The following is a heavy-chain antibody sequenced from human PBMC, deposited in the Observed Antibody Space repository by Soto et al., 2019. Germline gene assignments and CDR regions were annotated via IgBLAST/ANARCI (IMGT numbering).Heavy chain of an antibody. CDR3: ARVPDR. J-gene: IGHJ5*02. CDR1: GASLSSYY. Sequence: SETLSLTCVVSGASLSSYYWSWIRQPPGKGLEWMGYIYYSGSTNYNPSLKSRVTISVVRSKNQFSLKLSSVTAADTAVYYCARVPDRWGQGTLVTVSS. CDR2: IYYSGST. V-gene: IGHV4-59*12. D-gene: IGHD2-2*01.